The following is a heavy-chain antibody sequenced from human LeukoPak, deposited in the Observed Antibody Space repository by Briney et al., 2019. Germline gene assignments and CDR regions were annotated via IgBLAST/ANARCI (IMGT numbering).Heavy chain of an antibody. CDR3: AKTTKAIVAAGIVFDY. CDR2: ISGSGGST. CDR1: GFTFSSYW. J-gene: IGHJ4*02. Sequence: PGGSLRLSCAASGFTFSSYWMSWVRQAPGKGLEWVSGISGSGGSTYYADSVKGRFTISRDNSKNTLYLQMNSLRAEDTAVYYCAKTTKAIVAAGIVFDYWGQGTLVTVSS. D-gene: IGHD6-13*01. V-gene: IGHV3-23*01.